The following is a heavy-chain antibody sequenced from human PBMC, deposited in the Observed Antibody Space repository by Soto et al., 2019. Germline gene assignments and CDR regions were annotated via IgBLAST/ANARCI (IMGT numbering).Heavy chain of an antibody. CDR2: ITGSGGST. Sequence: GGSLRLSCAASGFTFSSYAMTWVRQAPGKGLEWVSAITGSGGSTYYADSVKGRFTLSRDTSKNTVSLQMNSLRAEDTAVYYCAYSSGWYYFDYWGQGALVTVSS. J-gene: IGHJ4*02. V-gene: IGHV3-23*01. D-gene: IGHD6-19*01. CDR1: GFTFSSYA. CDR3: AYSSGWYYFDY.